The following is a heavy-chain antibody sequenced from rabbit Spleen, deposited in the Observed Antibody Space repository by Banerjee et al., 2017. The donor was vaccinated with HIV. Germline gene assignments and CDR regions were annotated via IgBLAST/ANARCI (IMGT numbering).Heavy chain of an antibody. J-gene: IGHJ4*01. D-gene: IGHD1-1*01. CDR2: INTATGKA. CDR1: GVSFSDKDV. V-gene: IGHV1S45*01. CDR3: ARDLVGVIGWNFNL. Sequence: EQLEESGGGLVKPEGSLTLTCKASGVSFSDKDVMCWVRQTPGKGPEWIACINTATGKAVYASWAKGRFTISKTSSNTVTLQMTSLTAADTATCFCARDLVGVIGWNFNLWGPGTLVTVS.